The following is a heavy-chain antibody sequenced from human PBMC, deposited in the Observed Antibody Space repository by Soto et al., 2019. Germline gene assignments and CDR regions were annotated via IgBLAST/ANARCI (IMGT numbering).Heavy chain of an antibody. J-gene: IGHJ4*02. CDR2: ISGSGGST. D-gene: IGHD3-16*02. CDR3: AKGVYDYVWGSYRYGYYFDY. CDR1: GFTFSSYA. V-gene: IGHV3-23*01. Sequence: EVQLLESGGGLVQPGGSLRLSCAASGFTFSSYAMSWVRQAPGKGLEWVSAISGSGGSTYYADSVKGRFTISRDNSKNTLYLQMNSLRAEDTAVYYCAKGVYDYVWGSYRYGYYFDYWGQGTLVTVSS.